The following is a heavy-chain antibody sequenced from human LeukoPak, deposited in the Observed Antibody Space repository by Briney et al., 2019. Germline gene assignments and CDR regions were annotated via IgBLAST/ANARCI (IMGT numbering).Heavy chain of an antibody. Sequence: PGGSLRLSCAASGFTFSDYYMSWIRQAPGKGLEWVSYISSSGSTIYYADSVKGRFTISRDNSKNTLYLQMNSLRAEDTAVYYCARSHSPRPGIAVAGYGGYFDYWGQGTLVTVSS. CDR2: ISSSGSTI. D-gene: IGHD6-19*01. CDR1: GFTFSDYY. CDR3: ARSHSPRPGIAVAGYGGYFDY. J-gene: IGHJ4*02. V-gene: IGHV3-11*04.